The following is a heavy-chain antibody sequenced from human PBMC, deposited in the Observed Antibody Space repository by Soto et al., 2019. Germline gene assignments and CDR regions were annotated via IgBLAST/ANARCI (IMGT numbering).Heavy chain of an antibody. D-gene: IGHD6-13*01. V-gene: IGHV3-48*03. CDR3: ARGGIH. CDR1: GYTFNSHE. Sequence: GGSLRLSCVASGYTFNSHEMNWIRQTPGKGLEWISSISGSGTTKYADSVKGRFTISRDNAHRSIYLEMNSLRVEDTAVYYCARGGIHWGQGALVTVSS. CDR2: ISGSGTT. J-gene: IGHJ4*02.